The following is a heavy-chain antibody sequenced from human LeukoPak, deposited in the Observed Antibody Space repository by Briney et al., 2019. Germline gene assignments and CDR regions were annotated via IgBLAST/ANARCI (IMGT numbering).Heavy chain of an antibody. CDR2: IYYSGST. D-gene: IGHD2-2*02. Sequence: SETLSLTCTVSGGSISSSSYYWGWIRQPPGKGLESIGSIYYSGSTYYNPSLKSRVTISVDRSKNQFSLKLSSVTAADTAVYYCARGSTQAPYCSSTSCYTGNAYDTWGQGTMVTVSS. J-gene: IGHJ3*02. CDR1: GGSISSSSYY. CDR3: ARGSTQAPYCSSTSCYTGNAYDT. V-gene: IGHV4-39*07.